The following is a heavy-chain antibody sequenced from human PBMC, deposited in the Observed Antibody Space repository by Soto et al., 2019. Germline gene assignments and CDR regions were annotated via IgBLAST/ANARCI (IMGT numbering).Heavy chain of an antibody. CDR3: AADLGRKATFDY. CDR2: IVVGSGNT. CDR1: GFTFTSSA. D-gene: IGHD3-16*01. J-gene: IGHJ4*02. Sequence: ASVKVSCKASGFTFTSSAVQWVRQARGQRLEWIGWIVVGSGNTNYAQKFQERVTITRDMSTSTAYMELSSLRSEDTAVYYCAADLGRKATFDYWGQGTLVTVSS. V-gene: IGHV1-58*01.